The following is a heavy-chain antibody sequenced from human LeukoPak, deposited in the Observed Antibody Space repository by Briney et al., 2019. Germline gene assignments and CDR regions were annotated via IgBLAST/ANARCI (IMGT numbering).Heavy chain of an antibody. CDR1: GGSFSGYY. CDR2: INHSGST. CDR3: ARPRVRYCSSTSCRYFQH. D-gene: IGHD2-2*01. V-gene: IGHV4-34*01. J-gene: IGHJ1*01. Sequence: SETLSLTCAVYGGSFSGYYWSWIRQPPGRGLEWIGEINHSGSTNYNPSLKSRVTISVDTSKNQFSLKLSSVTAADTAVYYCARPRVRYCSSTSCRYFQHWGQGTLVTVSS.